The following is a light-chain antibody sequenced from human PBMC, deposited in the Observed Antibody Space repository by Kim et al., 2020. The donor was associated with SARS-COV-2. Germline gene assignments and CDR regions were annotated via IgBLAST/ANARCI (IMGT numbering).Light chain of an antibody. CDR1: QSISSF. Sequence: LSPRDRATLSCRASQSISSFLVWYQQKPGQAPRLLIYDASNGATGIPARFSGSGSGTDFTLTISSLEPEDFAVYYCQQRANWPLTFGGGTKLEIK. V-gene: IGKV3-11*01. CDR3: QQRANWPLT. CDR2: DAS. J-gene: IGKJ4*01.